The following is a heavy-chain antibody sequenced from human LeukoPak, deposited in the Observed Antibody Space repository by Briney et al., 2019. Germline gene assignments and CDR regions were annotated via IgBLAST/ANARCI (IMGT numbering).Heavy chain of an antibody. J-gene: IGHJ4*02. CDR2: IRYDGSNK. CDR3: AKDLYSGSYYRWYYFDY. CDR1: GFTFSSYG. Sequence: PGGSLRLSCAASGFTFSSYGMHWVRQAPGKGLEWVAFIRYDGSNKYYADSVKGRFTISRDNSKNTLYLQMNSLRAEDTAVYYCAKDLYSGSYYRWYYFDYWGQGTLVTVSS. D-gene: IGHD1-26*01. V-gene: IGHV3-30*02.